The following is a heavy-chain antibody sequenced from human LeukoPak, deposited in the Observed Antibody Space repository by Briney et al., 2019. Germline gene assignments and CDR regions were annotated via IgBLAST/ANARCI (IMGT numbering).Heavy chain of an antibody. V-gene: IGHV3-33*06. D-gene: IGHD6-19*01. Sequence: QPGRSLRLSCAASGXTFSSYGMHWVRQAPGKGLEWVAVVWDDGSSQNYADSVKGRFTISRDNSKNMLYLQMNSLRAEDTAVYYCAKDQWNPDYWGQGILVSVSS. CDR1: GXTFSSYG. CDR2: VWDDGSSQ. CDR3: AKDQWNPDY. J-gene: IGHJ4*02.